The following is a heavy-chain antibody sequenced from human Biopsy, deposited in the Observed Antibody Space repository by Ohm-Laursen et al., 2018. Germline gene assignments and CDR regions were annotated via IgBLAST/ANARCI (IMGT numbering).Heavy chain of an antibody. CDR3: AVPYYYNYGLDV. CDR2: INPSGGST. J-gene: IGHJ6*02. V-gene: IGHV1-46*01. Sequence: ASVKVSCKASGYTFTTYYMHWVRQASGRGLEWVGIINPSGGSTTYAQKFQGRVTMTRDTSTSTVYMELSSRRSEDTAVYYCAVPYYYNYGLDVWGRGTTVTVSS. CDR1: GYTFTTYY.